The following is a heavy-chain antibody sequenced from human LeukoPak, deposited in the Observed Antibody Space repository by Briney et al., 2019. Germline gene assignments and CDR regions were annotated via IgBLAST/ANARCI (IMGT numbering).Heavy chain of an antibody. CDR1: GFTFSSYA. Sequence: GGSPQLSCAASGFTFSSYAMSWVRQAPGKGLEWVSAISGSGGSTYYADSGKGRFTLSRDNSKNTLYLQMNSLRAEDTAVYYCAPGRYYFDYWGQGTLVTVSS. CDR3: APGRYYFDY. J-gene: IGHJ4*02. V-gene: IGHV3-23*01. CDR2: ISGSGGST.